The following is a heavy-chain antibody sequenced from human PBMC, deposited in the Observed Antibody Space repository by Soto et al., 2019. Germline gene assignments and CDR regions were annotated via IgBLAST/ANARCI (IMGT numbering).Heavy chain of an antibody. CDR1: GGSIRSSSYY. CDR3: ARQSLHSVDTAYYFDY. CDR2: IYYSGST. V-gene: IGHV4-61*05. D-gene: IGHD5-18*01. J-gene: IGHJ4*02. Sequence: SETLSLTCTVSGGSIRSSSYYWGWIRQPPGKGLEWIGYIYYSGSTNYNPSLKSRVTISVDTSKNQFSLKLSSVTAADTAVYYCARQSLHSVDTAYYFDYWGQGTLVTVSS.